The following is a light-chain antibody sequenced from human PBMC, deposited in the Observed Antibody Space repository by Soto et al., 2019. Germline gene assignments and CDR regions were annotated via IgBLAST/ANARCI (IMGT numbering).Light chain of an antibody. Sequence: ETVLTQSPATLSLSPGERATLSCRASDNIDIYLAWYQQRPGQAPRLLIYDGSNRTTGIPARFSGSGSGTVFTLPTSSLEPEDVAIYYCQQRKYWPPLTFGGGTRVEIK. V-gene: IGKV3-11*01. J-gene: IGKJ4*01. CDR1: DNIDIY. CDR3: QQRKYWPPLT. CDR2: DGS.